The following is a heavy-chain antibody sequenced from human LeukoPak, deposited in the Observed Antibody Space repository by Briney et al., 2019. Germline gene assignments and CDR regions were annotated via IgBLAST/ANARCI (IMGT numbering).Heavy chain of an antibody. CDR1: GFTFDDYA. CDR2: ISWNSGSI. V-gene: IGHV3-9*01. J-gene: IGHJ4*02. Sequence: PGGSLRLSCAASGFTFDDYAMHWVRQAPGKGLEWVSGISWNSGSIGYADSVKGRFTISRDNAKNSLYLQMNSLRAEDTALYYCAKASNYDFWSGYYTFDYWGQGTLVTVSS. CDR3: AKASNYDFWSGYYTFDY. D-gene: IGHD3-3*01.